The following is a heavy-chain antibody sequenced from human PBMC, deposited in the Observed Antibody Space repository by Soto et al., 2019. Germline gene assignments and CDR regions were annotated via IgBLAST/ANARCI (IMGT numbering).Heavy chain of an antibody. D-gene: IGHD3-10*01. J-gene: IGHJ6*02. CDR1: GYTFTSYG. CDR2: ISAYNGNT. Sequence: ASVKVSCKASGYTFTSYGISWVRQAPGQGLEWMGWISAYNGNTNYAQKLQGRVTMTTDTSTSTAYMELRSLRSDDTAVYYCARDRMVRGALLPGYYYYRLDVCGQGTTVTVSS. V-gene: IGHV1-18*04. CDR3: ARDRMVRGALLPGYYYYRLDV.